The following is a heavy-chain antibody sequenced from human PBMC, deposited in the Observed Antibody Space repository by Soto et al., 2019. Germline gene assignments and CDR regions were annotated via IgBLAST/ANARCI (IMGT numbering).Heavy chain of an antibody. CDR2: ISSSSSYI. Sequence: EVQLVESGGGLVKPGGSLRLSCAASGFTFSSYSMNWVRQAPGKGLEWVSSISSSSSYIYYADSVKGRFTTSRDNAKNPLYLQMNSLRAEDTAVYYCARVTLEGGYYTDYWGQGTLVTVSS. J-gene: IGHJ4*02. CDR1: GFTFSSYS. D-gene: IGHD3-3*01. V-gene: IGHV3-21*01. CDR3: ARVTLEGGYYTDY.